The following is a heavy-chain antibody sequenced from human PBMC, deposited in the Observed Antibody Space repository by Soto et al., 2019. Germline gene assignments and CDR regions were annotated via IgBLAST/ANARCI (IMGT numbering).Heavy chain of an antibody. V-gene: IGHV4-34*01. CDR1: GGSFSGYY. CDR2: INHSGST. J-gene: IGHJ4*02. Sequence: QVQLQQWGAGLLKPSETLSLTCAVYGGSFSGYYWSWIRQPPGKGLEWIGEINHSGSTNYNPSLKSRVTISVDTSKNQFSLKLSSVTAADTAVYYCATPGGPKGYDSSGHYGLDYWGQGTLVTVSS. CDR3: ATPGGPKGYDSSGHYGLDY. D-gene: IGHD3-22*01.